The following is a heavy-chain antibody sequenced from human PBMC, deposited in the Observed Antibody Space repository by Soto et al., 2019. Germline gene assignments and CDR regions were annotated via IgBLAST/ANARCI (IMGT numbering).Heavy chain of an antibody. D-gene: IGHD4-17*01. V-gene: IGHV3-30*18. CDR2: ISYDGSNK. J-gene: IGHJ2*01. Sequence: QVQLVESGGGVVQPGRSLRLSCAASGFTFSSYGMHWVRQAPGKGLEWVAVISYDGSNKYYADSVKGRFTISRDNSKNTLYLQMNSLRAEDTAVYYCAKDTVTNPYWYFDLWGRGTLVTVSS. CDR1: GFTFSSYG. CDR3: AKDTVTNPYWYFDL.